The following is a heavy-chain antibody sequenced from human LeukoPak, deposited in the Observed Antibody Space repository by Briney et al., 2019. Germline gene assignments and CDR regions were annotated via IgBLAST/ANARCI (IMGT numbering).Heavy chain of an antibody. CDR1: GGSISSYY. D-gene: IGHD2-2*01. Sequence: KPSEALSLTCTVSGGSISSYYWSWIRQPPGKGLEWIGYIYYSGSTNYNPSLKSRVTISVDTSKNQFSLKLSSVTAADTAVYYCARDLGYCSSTSCGYYYYGMDVWGQGTTVTVSS. J-gene: IGHJ6*02. CDR2: IYYSGST. CDR3: ARDLGYCSSTSCGYYYYGMDV. V-gene: IGHV4-59*01.